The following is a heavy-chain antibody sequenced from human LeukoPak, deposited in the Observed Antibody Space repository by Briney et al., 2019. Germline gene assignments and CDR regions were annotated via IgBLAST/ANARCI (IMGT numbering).Heavy chain of an antibody. D-gene: IGHD1-26*01. Sequence: GGSLRLSCAASGFTFSSYAMSWVRQAPGKGLEWVSTIGGSGSTTFYADSVKGRFTISRDNSKNTLYLQMNSLRAEDTAVYFCAKTMGAIDHDYWGQGTLVTSP. CDR1: GFTFSSYA. CDR3: AKTMGAIDHDY. V-gene: IGHV3-23*01. J-gene: IGHJ4*02. CDR2: IGGSGSTT.